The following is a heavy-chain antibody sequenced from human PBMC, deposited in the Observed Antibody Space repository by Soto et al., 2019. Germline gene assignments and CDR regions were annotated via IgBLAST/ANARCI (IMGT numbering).Heavy chain of an antibody. V-gene: IGHV2-5*02. CDR3: AYRSPSIRLDP. D-gene: IGHD2-21*01. Sequence: QITLKESGPTLVKPTQTLTLTCTFSGFSLSTSGVAVGWIRQPPGKALEWLALIYWDDDKRYSPSLKSRLTITNDTSKNQVVLRMTNMDPVDTATYYCAYRSPSIRLDPWGQGTRVTVAS. CDR2: IYWDDDK. CDR1: GFSLSTSGVA. J-gene: IGHJ5*02.